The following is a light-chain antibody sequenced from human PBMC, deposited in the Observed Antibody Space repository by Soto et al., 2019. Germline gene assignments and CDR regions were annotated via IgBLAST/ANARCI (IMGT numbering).Light chain of an antibody. Sequence: QSALTQPRSVSGSPGQSVTISCTGTGSDVGGYNHVSWYQQHPGKAPKLMIYDVSKRPSGVPDRFSGSKSGNTASLTISGLQAEDEADYYCQVWASTAEFFVFGSGTKVTVL. J-gene: IGLJ1*01. V-gene: IGLV2-11*01. CDR1: GSDVGGYNH. CDR2: DVS. CDR3: QVWASTAEFFV.